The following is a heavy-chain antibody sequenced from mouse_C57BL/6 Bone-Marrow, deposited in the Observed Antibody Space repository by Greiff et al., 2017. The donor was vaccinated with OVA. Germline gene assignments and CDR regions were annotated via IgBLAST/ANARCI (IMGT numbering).Heavy chain of an antibody. Sequence: VQLQQSVAELVRPGASVKLSCTASGFNIKNTYMHWVKQRPEQGLEWIGRIDPANDNTKYAPKFQGKATLTVDTSSNTAYLQLSSLPSEDTAVYCCARANFGSSFYGMDYWGQGTSVTVSS. CDR3: ARANFGSSFYGMDY. J-gene: IGHJ4*01. CDR2: IDPANDNT. V-gene: IGHV14-3*01. CDR1: GFNIKNTY. D-gene: IGHD1-1*01.